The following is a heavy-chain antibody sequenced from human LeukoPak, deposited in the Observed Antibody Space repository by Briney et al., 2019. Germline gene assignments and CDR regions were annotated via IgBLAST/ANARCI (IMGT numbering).Heavy chain of an antibody. V-gene: IGHV4-59*08. CDR3: ARSTFSSSWNL. D-gene: IGHD6-13*01. Sequence: SETLSLTCTVSGGSISSYYWIWIRQPPGKGLEWIGYFYYSGSPYYLPSLKSRVTISVNTSKNQFSLKLSSVTAADTAVYYCARSTFSSSWNLWGQGTLVTVSS. J-gene: IGHJ4*02. CDR2: FYYSGSP. CDR1: GGSISSYY.